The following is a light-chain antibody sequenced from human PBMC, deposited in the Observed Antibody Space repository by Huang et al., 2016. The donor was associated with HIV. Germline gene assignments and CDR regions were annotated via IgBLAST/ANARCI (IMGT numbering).Light chain of an antibody. V-gene: IGKV1-39*01. J-gene: IGKJ2*01. Sequence: DIQMTQSPSSLSASVVDRVTITCRASQSISSYLNWYQQKPGKAPRLLIYAASSLQSGVPSRFSGSCSGTDFTLNISSLQPEDFATYYCQQSYSTPQTFGQGTRLEIK. CDR2: AAS. CDR3: QQSYSTPQT. CDR1: QSISSY.